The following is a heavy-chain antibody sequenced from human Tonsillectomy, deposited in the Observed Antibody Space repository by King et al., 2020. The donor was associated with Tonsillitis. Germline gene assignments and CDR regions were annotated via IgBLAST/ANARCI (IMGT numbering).Heavy chain of an antibody. D-gene: IGHD3-10*01. Sequence: QLVQSGPEVKKPGPSVKVSCKASGFTFPSSAVQWVRQARGQRLEWIGWIVVGSGNTNYAQKFQERVTITRDMSTSTAYMELSSLRSEDTAVYYCAAEMVRGPLAGDIWGQGTMVTVSS. J-gene: IGHJ3*02. CDR3: AAEMVRGPLAGDI. CDR1: GFTFPSSA. V-gene: IGHV1-58*01. CDR2: IVVGSGNT.